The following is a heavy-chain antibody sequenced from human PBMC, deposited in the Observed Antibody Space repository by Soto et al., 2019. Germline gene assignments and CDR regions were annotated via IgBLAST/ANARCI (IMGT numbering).Heavy chain of an antibody. CDR2: IYPGDSDT. V-gene: IGHV5-51*01. J-gene: IGHJ5*02. CDR3: ARGVGSGSYYNQYNWFDP. Sequence: PGESLKISCKGSGYSFIDYWIGWVRQVPGKGLEWMGVIYPGDSDTRYSPSFQGQVTISADKSTSTAYLQWSSLKASDTAVYYCARGVGSGSYYNQYNWFDPWGQGTLVTVSS. CDR1: GYSFIDYW. D-gene: IGHD3-10*01.